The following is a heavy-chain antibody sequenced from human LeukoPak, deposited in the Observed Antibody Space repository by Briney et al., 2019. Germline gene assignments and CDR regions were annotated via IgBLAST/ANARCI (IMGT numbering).Heavy chain of an antibody. CDR2: IYRNGNT. J-gene: IGHJ4*02. V-gene: IGHV4-38-2*01. CDR3: ARAYSRTPGDYYFDS. Sequence: SETLSLTCAVSGFFISSGYYWGWIRQTPGKGLEWIASIYRNGNTFYNPSLQSQVTISVDTSRNQISLQLGSATAADTAVYYCARAYSRTPGDYYFDSWGQGTVVILSS. D-gene: IGHD4-11*01. CDR1: GFFISSGYY.